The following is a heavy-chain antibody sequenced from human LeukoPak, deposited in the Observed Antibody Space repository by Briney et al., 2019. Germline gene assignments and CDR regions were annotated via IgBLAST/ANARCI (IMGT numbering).Heavy chain of an antibody. D-gene: IGHD2-21*02. Sequence: PPQTLSLTCTVSGDSLNTYYWTWVRQTPGKELEWIGFVASSGTSNYNPSLTSRVSISIDTSKNQFSLALTSVTPADTAVYYCARVVRGVVTSNWFDPGGQGPLVSVSA. V-gene: IGHV4-59*01. J-gene: IGHJ5*02. CDR1: GDSLNTYY. CDR3: ARVVRGVVTSNWFDP. CDR2: VASSGTS.